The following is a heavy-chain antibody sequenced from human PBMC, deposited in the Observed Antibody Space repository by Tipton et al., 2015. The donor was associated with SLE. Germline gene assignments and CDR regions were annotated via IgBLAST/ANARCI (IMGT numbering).Heavy chain of an antibody. V-gene: IGHV4-38-2*01. Sequence: TLSLTCVVSNYSITSGFYCVWIRQPPGKGLEWIGSFSHTGNPYYNPSLKSRVSISLDTSKSQFFLNMTSVTAADTAVFYCAKHVLGGFHFDDWGQGTLVTVSS. J-gene: IGHJ4*02. CDR1: NYSITSGFY. D-gene: IGHD3-10*02. CDR3: AKHVLGGFHFDD. CDR2: FSHTGNP.